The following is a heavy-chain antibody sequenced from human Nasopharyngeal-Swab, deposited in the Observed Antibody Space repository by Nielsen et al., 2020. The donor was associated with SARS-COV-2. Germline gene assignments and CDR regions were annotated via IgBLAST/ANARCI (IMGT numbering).Heavy chain of an antibody. CDR2: MSFDGNYA. J-gene: IGHJ4*02. Sequence: GESLKISCAASGFRFSAYGMHWVRQAPGTGLEWVAMMSFDGNYAGYTYSAQGRFTISRDNSRDTLYLQMNSLRADDTAVYYCARDLLEYTSGWYKIFYYWGRGTLVTVSS. CDR3: ARDLLEYTSGWYKIFYY. CDR1: GFRFSAYG. V-gene: IGHV3-33*01. D-gene: IGHD6-19*01.